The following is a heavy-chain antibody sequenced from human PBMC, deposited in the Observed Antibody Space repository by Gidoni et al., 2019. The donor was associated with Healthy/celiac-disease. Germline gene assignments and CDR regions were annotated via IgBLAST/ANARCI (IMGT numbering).Heavy chain of an antibody. CDR2: IYYSGST. D-gene: IGHD3-22*01. Sequence: QVQLQESGPGLVKPSQTLSLTCTVYGCSISSGGYYWSWIRQHPGKGLEWIGYIYYSGSTYYNPSLKSRVTISVDTSKNQFSLKLSSVTAADTAVYYCARGVRYSGYDYYDSSGYYFDYWGQGTLVTVSS. V-gene: IGHV4-31*03. CDR1: GCSISSGGYY. CDR3: ARGVRYSGYDYYDSSGYYFDY. J-gene: IGHJ4*02.